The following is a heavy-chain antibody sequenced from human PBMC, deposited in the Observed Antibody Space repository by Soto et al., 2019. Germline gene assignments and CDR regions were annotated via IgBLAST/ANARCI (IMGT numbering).Heavy chain of an antibody. V-gene: IGHV3-23*01. J-gene: IGHJ4*02. CDR1: GFTFSNYG. CDR2: ISAGGDVT. D-gene: IGHD2-2*01. CDR3: VKGSRSTSPNDY. Sequence: GGSLRLSCAASGFTFSNYGMTWVRQAPGKGLEWVSVISAGGDVTYYANSVKGRFTISRDNSKNTLYLQMNNLRAEDTAAYYCVKGSRSTSPNDYWGQGTLVTVSS.